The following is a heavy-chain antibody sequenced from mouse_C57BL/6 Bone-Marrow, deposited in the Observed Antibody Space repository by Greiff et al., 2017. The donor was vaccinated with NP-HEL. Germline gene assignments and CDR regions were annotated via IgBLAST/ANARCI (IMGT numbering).Heavy chain of an antibody. D-gene: IGHD6-1*01. Sequence: EVNVVESEGGLVQPGSSMKLSCTASGFTFRDYYMAWVRQVPEQGLEWVANINYDGSSTYYLDSLKSRFILSRANAKNILYLQMSRLESEDTATYDCAREQCHYAMDYWGQGTSVTVSS. V-gene: IGHV5-16*01. CDR2: INYDGSST. CDR3: AREQCHYAMDY. J-gene: IGHJ4*01. CDR1: GFTFRDYY.